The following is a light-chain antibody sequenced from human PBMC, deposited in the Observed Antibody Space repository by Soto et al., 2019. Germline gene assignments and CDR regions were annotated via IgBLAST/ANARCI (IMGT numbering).Light chain of an antibody. CDR3: QQYGSSPPSIT. CDR1: QRVSSSY. Sequence: EIVLTQSPGTLSLSPGQRATLSCRASQRVSSSYLAWYQQKSGQAPRLLIYGASSRATGIPDRFSGSGSGTDFTLTINRLEPEDFAVYYCQQYGSSPPSITFGQGTDWRL. CDR2: GAS. V-gene: IGKV3-20*01. J-gene: IGKJ5*01.